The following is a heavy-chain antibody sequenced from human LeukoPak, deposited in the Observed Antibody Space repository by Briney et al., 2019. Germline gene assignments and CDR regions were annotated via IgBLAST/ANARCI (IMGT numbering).Heavy chain of an antibody. V-gene: IGHV3-74*01. D-gene: IGHD3-22*01. J-gene: IGHJ4*01. CDR3: ARGPGSSGGAYVGDY. CDR1: EFTFSAYW. Sequence: GSLRLSCAASEFTFSAYWMHWVRQVPGRGPVWVSRADGGGSSTSYADSVKGRFSISRDNAKSTLYLQMNGLRAEDTAVYYCARGPGSSGGAYVGDYWGHGTLVTVSS. CDR2: ADGGGSST.